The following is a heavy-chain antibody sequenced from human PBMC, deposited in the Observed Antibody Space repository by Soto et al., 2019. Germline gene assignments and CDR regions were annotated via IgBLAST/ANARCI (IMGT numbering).Heavy chain of an antibody. CDR1: GYTFTGYY. CDR3: AGGLGYCSSTSCPPFDX. J-gene: IGHJ4*02. V-gene: IGHV1-2*04. D-gene: IGHD2-2*01. CDR2: INPNSGGT. Sequence: GASVKVSCKASGYTFTGYYMHWVRQAPGQGLEWMGWINPNSGGTNYAQKFQGWVTMTRDTSISTAYMELSRLRSDDTAVYYCAGGLGYCSSTSCPPFDXWGQGTLVTVSS.